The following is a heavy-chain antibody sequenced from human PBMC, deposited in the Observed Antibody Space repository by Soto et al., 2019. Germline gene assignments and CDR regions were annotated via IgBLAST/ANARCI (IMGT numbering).Heavy chain of an antibody. CDR1: GGSISSSNW. J-gene: IGHJ3*02. Sequence: QVQLQESGPGLVKPSGTLSLTCAVSGGSISSSNWWSWVRQPPGKGLEWIGEIYHSGSTNYNPSLKSRVTISVDKSKNQFSLKLRSVTAADTAVYYCASNNYYDSSGYYSAFDIWGQGTMVTVSS. CDR2: IYHSGST. D-gene: IGHD3-22*01. V-gene: IGHV4-4*02. CDR3: ASNNYYDSSGYYSAFDI.